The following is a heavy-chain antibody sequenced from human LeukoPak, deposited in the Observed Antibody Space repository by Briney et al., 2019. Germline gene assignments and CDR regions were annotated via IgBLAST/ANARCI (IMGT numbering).Heavy chain of an antibody. CDR3: ARKYSSSWYSGAFDI. J-gene: IGHJ3*02. Sequence: ASVKVSCKASGHTFTGYYMHWVRQAPGQGLEWMGWINPNSGGTNYAQKFQGRVTMTRDTSISTAYMELSRLRSDDAAVYYCARKYSSSWYSGAFDIWGQGTMVTVSS. CDR2: INPNSGGT. CDR1: GHTFTGYY. V-gene: IGHV1-2*02. D-gene: IGHD6-13*01.